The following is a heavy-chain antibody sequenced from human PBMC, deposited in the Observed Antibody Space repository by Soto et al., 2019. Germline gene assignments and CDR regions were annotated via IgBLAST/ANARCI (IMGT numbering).Heavy chain of an antibody. D-gene: IGHD3-22*01. J-gene: IGHJ6*02. Sequence: VQLVQSGTEVKKPGASVQVSCKASGYTFTSYGISWVRQAPGQGLEWMGWISPYDDNTNYAQTLQGRVTMTAATSTRTAYMELRSLRSDATAVYYCARGGSYDSSGSRNYTYYGMDAWGQGTTVTVS. CDR2: ISPYDDNT. CDR3: ARGGSYDSSGSRNYTYYGMDA. CDR1: GYTFTSYG. V-gene: IGHV1-18*01.